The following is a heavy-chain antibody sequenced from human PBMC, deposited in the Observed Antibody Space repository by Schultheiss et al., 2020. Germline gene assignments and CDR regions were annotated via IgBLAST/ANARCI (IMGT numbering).Heavy chain of an antibody. CDR3: ARAETYSGRVFDY. CDR2: IYYSGNT. D-gene: IGHD2-15*01. J-gene: IGHJ4*01. Sequence: SETLSLTCTVSGGSISSSGHFWAWVRQPPGKGLDWIGSIYYSGNTYYNPSLESRVTISVDTSKNQLSLKLSSVTAADTAVYYCARAETYSGRVFDYWGHGTLVTVSA. CDR1: GGSISSSGHF. V-gene: IGHV4-39*01.